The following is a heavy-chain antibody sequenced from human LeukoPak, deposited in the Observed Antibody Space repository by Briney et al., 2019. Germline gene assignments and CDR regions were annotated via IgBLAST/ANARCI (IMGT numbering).Heavy chain of an antibody. CDR2: IYTTGST. CDR3: ASRSSGGYYGSGSRNYYMDV. Sequence: SETLSLTCTVSGGSIRSGSYYWSWIRQPAGKGLEWIGHIYTTGSTNYNPSLEGRVTISVDTSKNQFSLKLSSVTAADTAVYYCASRSSGGYYGSGSRNYYMDVWGKGTTVTVSS. V-gene: IGHV4-61*09. CDR1: GGSIRSGSYY. J-gene: IGHJ6*03. D-gene: IGHD3-10*01.